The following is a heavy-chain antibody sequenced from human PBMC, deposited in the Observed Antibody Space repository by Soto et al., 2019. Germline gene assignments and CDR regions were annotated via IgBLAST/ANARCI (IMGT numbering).Heavy chain of an antibody. J-gene: IGHJ6*02. D-gene: IGHD1-26*01. V-gene: IGHV3-21*01. Sequence: GGSLRLSCAASGFTFSSYSMNWVRQAPGKGLEWVSSISSSSSYIYYADSVKVRFTISRDNAKNSLYLQMNSLRAEDTAVYYCARRGGWELLPSGYYYGMDVWGQGTTVTVSS. CDR3: ARRGGWELLPSGYYYGMDV. CDR1: GFTFSSYS. CDR2: ISSSSSYI.